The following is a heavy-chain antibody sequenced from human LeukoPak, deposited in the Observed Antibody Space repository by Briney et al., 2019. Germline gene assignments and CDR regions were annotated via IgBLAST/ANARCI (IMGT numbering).Heavy chain of an antibody. CDR2: IDYSGST. D-gene: IGHD3-9*01. Sequence: PSETLSLTCTVSGGSISTYYWSWIRQPPGKGLEWIGYIDYSGSTDFNPSLKSRVTISVDTSKNQFSLKLSSVTAADTAVYYCARDLKPQYYYGMDVWGQGTTVTVSS. CDR3: ARDLKPQYYYGMDV. CDR1: GGSISTYY. V-gene: IGHV4-59*01. J-gene: IGHJ6*02.